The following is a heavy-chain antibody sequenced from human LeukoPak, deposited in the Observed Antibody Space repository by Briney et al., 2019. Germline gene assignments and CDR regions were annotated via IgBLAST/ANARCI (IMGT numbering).Heavy chain of an antibody. V-gene: IGHV4-59*01. Sequence: SETLSLTCTVSGGSISSYYWSWIRQPPGKGLEWIGYIYYSGSTNYNPSLKSRVTISVDTSKNQFSLKLSSVTAADTAVYYCARDQSPRYDSSGYYYYYYGMDVWGQGATVTVSS. CDR3: ARDQSPRYDSSGYYYYYYGMDV. J-gene: IGHJ6*02. CDR1: GGSISSYY. D-gene: IGHD3-22*01. CDR2: IYYSGST.